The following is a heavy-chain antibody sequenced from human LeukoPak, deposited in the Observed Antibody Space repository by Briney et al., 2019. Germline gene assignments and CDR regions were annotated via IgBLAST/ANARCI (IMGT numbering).Heavy chain of an antibody. CDR3: ASSVGDYYYDSSGYIWNY. V-gene: IGHV1-18*01. D-gene: IGHD3-22*01. CDR1: GYTFTSYG. CDR2: ISAYNGNT. Sequence: ASVKVSCKASGYTFTSYGISWVRQAPGQGLEWMGWISAYNGNTNYAQKLQGRVTMTTDTSTSTAYMELRSLRSDDTAVYYCASSVGDYYYDSSGYIWNYWGQGTLVTVSS. J-gene: IGHJ4*02.